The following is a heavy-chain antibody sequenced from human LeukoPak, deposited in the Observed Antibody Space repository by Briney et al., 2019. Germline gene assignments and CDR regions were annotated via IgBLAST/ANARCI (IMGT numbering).Heavy chain of an antibody. V-gene: IGHV3-23*01. CDR3: AKESEIQLWSQGYNWFDP. CDR1: GFTFSSYA. CDR2: ISGSGGST. Sequence: GGSLRLSCAASGFTFSSYAMSWVRQAPGKGLEWVSAISGSGGSTYYADSVKGRFTISRDNSKNTLYLQMNSLRAEDTAVYYCAKESEIQLWSQGYNWFDPWGQGTLVTVSS. D-gene: IGHD5-18*01. J-gene: IGHJ5*02.